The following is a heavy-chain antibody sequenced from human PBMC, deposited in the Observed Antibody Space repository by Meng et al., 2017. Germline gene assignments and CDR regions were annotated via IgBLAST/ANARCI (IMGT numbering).Heavy chain of an antibody. J-gene: IGHJ5*02. D-gene: IGHD2-15*01. V-gene: IGHV7-4-1*02. CDR2: IDTNTGNP. Sequence: QVQLVQSGAEVKKPGSSVKVSRKASGYTFTSYAMNWVRQAPGQGLEWMGWIDTNTGNPTYAQGFTGRFVFSLDTSVSTAYLQISSLKAEDTAVYYCARLVAGTFGQLFDPWGQGTLVTVSS. CDR3: ARLVAGTFGQLFDP. CDR1: GYTFTSYA.